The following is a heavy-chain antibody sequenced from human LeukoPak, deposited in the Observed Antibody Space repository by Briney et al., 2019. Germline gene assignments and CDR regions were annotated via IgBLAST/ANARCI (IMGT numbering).Heavy chain of an antibody. J-gene: IGHJ4*02. V-gene: IGHV3-20*04. CDR1: GFTFDGYG. D-gene: IGHD6-13*01. CDR3: ARGSDGGAAAGPDY. Sequence: GGSLRLSCAASGFTFDGYGMSWVRQAPGKGLEWVSGINWNGSSTGYADSVKGRFTISRDNAKNSLYLQMNSLRAEDTALYYCARGSDGGAAAGPDYWGQGTLATVSS. CDR2: INWNGSST.